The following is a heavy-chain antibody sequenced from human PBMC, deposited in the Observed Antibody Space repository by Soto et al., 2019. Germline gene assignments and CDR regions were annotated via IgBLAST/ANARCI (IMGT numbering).Heavy chain of an antibody. V-gene: IGHV1-2*02. D-gene: IGHD2-15*01. CDR1: GYTFTGYY. J-gene: IGHJ4*02. Sequence: WASVKVSCKASGYTFTGYYMHWVRQAPGQGLEWMGWINPNSGGTNYAQKFQGRVTMTRDTSISTAYMELSRLRSDDTAVYYCARSVVVVAALDYWGQGTLVTVSS. CDR3: ARSVVVVAALDY. CDR2: INPNSGGT.